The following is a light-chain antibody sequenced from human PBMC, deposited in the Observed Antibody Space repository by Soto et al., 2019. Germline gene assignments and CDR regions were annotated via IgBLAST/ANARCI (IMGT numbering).Light chain of an antibody. V-gene: IGKV1-5*01. Sequence: DIQMTQSPSTVSAYVGDSVTITCRASQSITTWLAWYQQRPGKARKLLTYHVSSLQSGPPSRFSGLRYRTEFPLTISGQKPDDFATYNYQNYKMYYRSTFGQGTKVAF. J-gene: IGKJ1*01. CDR3: QNYKMYYRST. CDR2: HVS. CDR1: QSITTW.